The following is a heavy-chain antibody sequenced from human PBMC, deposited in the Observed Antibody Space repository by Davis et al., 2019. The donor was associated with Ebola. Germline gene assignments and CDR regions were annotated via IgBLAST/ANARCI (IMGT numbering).Heavy chain of an antibody. D-gene: IGHD1-26*01. CDR3: ARGSGIYYMDV. V-gene: IGHV4-59*01. J-gene: IGHJ6*03. Sequence: PSETLSLTCTVSGGSISSYYWSWIRQPPGKGLEWIGYIYYSGSTNYNPSLKSRVTISVDTSKNQFSLKLSSVTAADTAVYYCARGSGIYYMDVWGKGTTVTVSS. CDR2: IYYSGST. CDR1: GGSISSYY.